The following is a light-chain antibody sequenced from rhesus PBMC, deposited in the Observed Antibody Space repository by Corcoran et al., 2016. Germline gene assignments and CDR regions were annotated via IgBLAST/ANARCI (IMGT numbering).Light chain of an antibody. CDR1: QGISSY. J-gene: IGKJ4*01. V-gene: IGKV1-38*01. Sequence: DIQLTQSPSSLSASVGDRVTITCRASQGISSYLAWYQQKSGKAPKLLIYDASNLQSGVPSRVSGSGSGTEFTLTISSLQPEDFATYYGQQRNSYPLTFGGGTKVEIK. CDR3: QQRNSYPLT. CDR2: DAS.